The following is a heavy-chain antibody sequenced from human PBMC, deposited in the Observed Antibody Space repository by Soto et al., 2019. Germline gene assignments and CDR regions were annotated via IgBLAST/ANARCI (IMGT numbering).Heavy chain of an antibody. CDR1: GVTFSSYA. D-gene: IGHD2-21*02. Sequence: SVKFSCKASGVTFSSYAISWVRPAPGHGLEWMGGIIPIFGTANYAQKFQGRVTITADESTSTAYMELSSRRSEGTAGEDGARDRAGLGGDDHWDDWGQGKRVT. J-gene: IGHJ4*02. V-gene: IGHV1-69*13. CDR2: IIPIFGTA. CDR3: ARDRAGLGGDDHWDD.